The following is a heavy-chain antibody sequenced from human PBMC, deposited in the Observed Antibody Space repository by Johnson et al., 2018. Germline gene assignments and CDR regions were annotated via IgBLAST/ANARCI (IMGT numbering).Heavy chain of an antibody. CDR1: GFTFGDYA. Sequence: VQLVQAGGGLVQPGRSLSLSCTASGFTFGDYAMDWFRQAPGKGLEGVGFIRSKVYDGTTEYDASVKGRFTISRDNSKTVAYLHMNSLKIEHTAVYYCSIAPGWRLGGAAFDIWGQGTIVTVSS. V-gene: IGHV3-49*03. CDR3: SIAPGWRLGGAAFDI. CDR2: IRSKVYDGTT. J-gene: IGHJ3*02. D-gene: IGHD3-16*01.